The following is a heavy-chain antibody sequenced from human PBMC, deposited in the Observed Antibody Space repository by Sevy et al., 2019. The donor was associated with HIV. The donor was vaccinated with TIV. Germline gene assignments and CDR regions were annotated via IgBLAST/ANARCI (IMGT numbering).Heavy chain of an antibody. J-gene: IGHJ6*02. D-gene: IGHD2-15*01. Sequence: GGSPRLSCAASGFTLRNYWMHWVRQAPGEGLVWVSRSNTDGSDTSYADSVRGRFTISRDNAKNTLYLQMNSLRAEDTAVYYCTRDRLLSGMDVWGQGTTVTVSS. CDR3: TRDRLLSGMDV. V-gene: IGHV3-74*01. CDR1: GFTLRNYW. CDR2: SNTDGSDT.